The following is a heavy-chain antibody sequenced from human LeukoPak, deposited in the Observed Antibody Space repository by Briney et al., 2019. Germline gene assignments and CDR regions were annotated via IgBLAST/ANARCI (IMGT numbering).Heavy chain of an antibody. CDR3: ARDRGTWNDDGFDY. CDR2: IYISGST. CDR1: GGSISSYY. D-gene: IGHD1-1*01. V-gene: IGHV4-4*07. J-gene: IGHJ4*02. Sequence: PSETLSLTCTVSGGSISSYYWSWIRQPAGGGLEWIGRIYISGSTNYNPSLKSRVTMSVDTSKNQFSLKLSSVTAADTAVYYCARDRGTWNDDGFDYWGQGTLVTVSS.